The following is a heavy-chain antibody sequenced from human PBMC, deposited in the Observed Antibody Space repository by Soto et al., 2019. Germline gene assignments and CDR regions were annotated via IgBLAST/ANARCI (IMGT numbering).Heavy chain of an antibody. J-gene: IGHJ3*01. V-gene: IGHV3-23*01. CDR2: ISDRGTST. D-gene: IGHD2-21*02. Sequence: PGGSLTLACAASGSTFGDYAMNWVRQAPGKGLDWISSISDRGTSTYYAKSVKGRFFMSRDNSKNTLFLQMNRLRADDTAVYFCAKSLVTPSDAFDLWGRGTLVTVSS. CDR1: GSTFGDYA. CDR3: AKSLVTPSDAFDL.